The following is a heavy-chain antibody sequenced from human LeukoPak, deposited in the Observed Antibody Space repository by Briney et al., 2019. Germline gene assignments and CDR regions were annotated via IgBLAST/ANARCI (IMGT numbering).Heavy chain of an antibody. J-gene: IGHJ6*03. D-gene: IGHD4-17*01. Sequence: PSETLSLTCAVYGGSFSGYYWSWIRQPPGKGLEWIGEINHSGSTNYNPSLKSRVTISVDTSKNQFSLKLSSVTAADTAVYYCARNYGPSPYYYYYYMDVWGKGTTVTVSS. V-gene: IGHV4-34*01. CDR1: GGSFSGYY. CDR2: INHSGST. CDR3: ARNYGPSPYYYYYYMDV.